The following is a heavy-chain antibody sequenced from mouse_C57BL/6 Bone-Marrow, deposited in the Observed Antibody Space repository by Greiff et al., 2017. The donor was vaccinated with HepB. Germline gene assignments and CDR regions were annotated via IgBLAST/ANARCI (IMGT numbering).Heavy chain of an antibody. J-gene: IGHJ3*01. D-gene: IGHD2-4*01. V-gene: IGHV2-5*01. CDR3: AKEMYDYDSWFAY. CDR2: IWRGGST. CDR1: GFSLTSYG. Sequence: VQLQQSGPGLVQPSQSLSITCTVSGFSLTSYGVHWVRQSPGKGLEWLGVIWRGGSTDYNAAFMSRLSITKDNSKSQVFFKMNSLQADDTAIYYCAKEMYDYDSWFAYWGQGTLVTVSA.